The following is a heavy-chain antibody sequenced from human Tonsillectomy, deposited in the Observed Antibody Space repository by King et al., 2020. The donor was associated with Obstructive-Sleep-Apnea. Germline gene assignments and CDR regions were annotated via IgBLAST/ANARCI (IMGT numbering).Heavy chain of an antibody. Sequence: QLQESGPGLVKPSETLSLTCTVSGGSISSSSYYWGWIRQPPGKGLEWMGSIYHSGSTYYNPSLKSRVTISVDTSKNQFSLKLNSVTAADTAVYYCARDEQLIPYWYFDLWGRGTLVTVSS. V-gene: IGHV4-39*07. CDR1: GGSISSSSYY. J-gene: IGHJ2*01. CDR2: IYHSGST. D-gene: IGHD6-13*01. CDR3: ARDEQLIPYWYFDL.